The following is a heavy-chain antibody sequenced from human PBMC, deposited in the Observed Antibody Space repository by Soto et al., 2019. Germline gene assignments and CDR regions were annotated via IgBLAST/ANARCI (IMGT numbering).Heavy chain of an antibody. D-gene: IGHD3-10*01. CDR2: IYYSGST. CDR3: ARGVSYWYFDL. Sequence: QVQLQESGPGLVKPSETLSLTCTVSGGSISSYYWSWIRQPPGKGLEGIGDIYYSGSTNYNPPLKSRVTISVDTSKNQFSLKLSSVTAADTAVYYCARGVSYWYFDLWGRGTLVTVSS. J-gene: IGHJ2*01. CDR1: GGSISSYY. V-gene: IGHV4-59*01.